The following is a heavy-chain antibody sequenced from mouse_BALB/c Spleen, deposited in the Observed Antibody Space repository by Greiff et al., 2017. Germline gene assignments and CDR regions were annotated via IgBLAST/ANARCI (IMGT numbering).Heavy chain of an antibody. CDR3: ASGTMIPFAY. D-gene: IGHD2-4*01. V-gene: IGHV3-2*02. CDR1: GYSITSDYA. CDR2: ISYSGST. Sequence: EVKLVESGPGLVKPSQSLSLTCTVTGYSITSDYAWNWIRQFPGNKLEWMGYISYSGSTSYNPSLKSRISITRDTSKNQFFLQLNSVTTEDTATYYCASGTMIPFAYWGQGTLVTVSA. J-gene: IGHJ3*01.